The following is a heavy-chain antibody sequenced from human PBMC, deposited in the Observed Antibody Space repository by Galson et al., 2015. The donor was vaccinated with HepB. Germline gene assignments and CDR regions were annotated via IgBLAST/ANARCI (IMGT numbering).Heavy chain of an antibody. D-gene: IGHD6-13*01. J-gene: IGHJ4*02. Sequence: SLRLSCAASGFTFSDYAMHWVRQAPGKGLEWVAIMSYDGSQKYYADSVKGRFTIPRDNSKYTLDLQMNSLRAEDTAVYYCASAYSNSRHTFNYWGQGTLVTVSS. CDR2: MSYDGSQK. CDR3: ASAYSNSRHTFNY. CDR1: GFTFSDYA. V-gene: IGHV3-30-3*01.